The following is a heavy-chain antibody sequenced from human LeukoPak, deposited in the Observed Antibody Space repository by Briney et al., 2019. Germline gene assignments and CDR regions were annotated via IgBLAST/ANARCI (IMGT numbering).Heavy chain of an antibody. J-gene: IGHJ4*02. CDR2: ISGNGGST. V-gene: IGHV3-64*01. Sequence: GGSLRLSCAASGFTFSSYAMHWVRQAPGKGLEYVSAISGNGGSTYYANSVKGRFTISRDNAKNSLYLQMNSLRAEDTAVYYCARGTMFPYYFDYWGQGTLVTVSS. CDR1: GFTFSSYA. CDR3: ARGTMFPYYFDY. D-gene: IGHD3-10*02.